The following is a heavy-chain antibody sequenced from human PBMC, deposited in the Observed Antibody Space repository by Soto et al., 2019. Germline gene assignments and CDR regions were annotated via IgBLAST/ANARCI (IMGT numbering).Heavy chain of an antibody. V-gene: IGHV3-48*01. CDR3: AREELMVRGVINNYYYGTDV. Sequence: GGSLRLSCAASGFTFSSYSMNWVRQAPGKGLEWVSYISSSSSTIYYADSVKGRFTISRDNAKNSLYLQMNSLRAEDTAVYYRAREELMVRGVINNYYYGTDVWGQGTTVTVSS. CDR1: GFTFSSYS. CDR2: ISSSSSTI. D-gene: IGHD3-10*01. J-gene: IGHJ6*02.